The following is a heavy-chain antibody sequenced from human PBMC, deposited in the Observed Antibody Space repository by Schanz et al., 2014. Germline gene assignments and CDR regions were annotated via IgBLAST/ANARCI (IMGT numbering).Heavy chain of an antibody. D-gene: IGHD5-12*01. Sequence: QVQLVQSGAEVKKPGSSVKVSCTASGGTFSSYTISWVRQAPGQGLEWMGKIIPVLNIATYAQRFQGRVSITADTSTNTAYMELSSLKAEDTAVYYCARGPLGTSPWGQGTLVTVSS. CDR3: ARGPLGTSP. CDR2: IIPVLNIA. CDR1: GGTFSSYT. J-gene: IGHJ5*02. V-gene: IGHV1-69*02.